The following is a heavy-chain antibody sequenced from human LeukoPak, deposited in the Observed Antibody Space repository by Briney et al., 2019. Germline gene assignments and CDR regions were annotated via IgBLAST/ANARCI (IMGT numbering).Heavy chain of an antibody. D-gene: IGHD3-22*01. CDR3: ARAPPYYYDSSPSFDY. CDR1: GYTFTSYY. J-gene: IGHJ4*02. CDR2: INPSGGST. V-gene: IGHV1-46*01. Sequence: ASVKVSCKASGYTFTSYYMHWVRQAPGQGLEWMGIINPSGGSTSYAQKLQGRVTMTTDTSTSTAYMELRSLRSDDTAVYYCARAPPYYYDSSPSFDYWGQGTLVTASS.